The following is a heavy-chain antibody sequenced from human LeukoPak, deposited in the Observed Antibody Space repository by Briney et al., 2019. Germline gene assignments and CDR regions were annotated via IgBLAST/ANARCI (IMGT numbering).Heavy chain of an antibody. V-gene: IGHV4-39*01. D-gene: IGHD3-22*01. Sequence: SETLSLTCTGSGGSISSSSYYWGWIRQPPGKGLEWIGSIYYSGSTYSTPSLKSRVTISVDTSKNQFSLKLSSVTAADTAVYYCAKDHTYYYDSSGYYFDYWGQGTLVTVSS. CDR3: AKDHTYYYDSSGYYFDY. J-gene: IGHJ4*02. CDR1: GGSISSSSYY. CDR2: IYYSGST.